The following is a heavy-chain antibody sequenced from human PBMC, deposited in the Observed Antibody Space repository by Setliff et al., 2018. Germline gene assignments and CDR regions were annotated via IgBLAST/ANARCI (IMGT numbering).Heavy chain of an antibody. CDR3: ARERAGGRGFTFGAIHYYYGMDV. J-gene: IGHJ6*02. Sequence: ASVKVSCKASGYTFTSYYIHWVRQAPGQGLEWMGVINPKNGGATYPQNLQGRVTMTRDTSMSTVYMELSSLRFEDTAVYYCARERAGGRGFTFGAIHYYYGMDVWGQGTTVTVSS. V-gene: IGHV1-46*01. D-gene: IGHD3-16*01. CDR1: GYTFTSYY. CDR2: INPKNGGA.